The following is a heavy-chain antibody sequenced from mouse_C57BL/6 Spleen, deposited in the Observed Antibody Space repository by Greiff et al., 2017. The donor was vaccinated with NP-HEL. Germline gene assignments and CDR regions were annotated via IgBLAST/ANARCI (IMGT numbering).Heavy chain of an antibody. D-gene: IGHD1-1*01. Sequence: QVQLKESGAELARPGASVKLSCKASGYTFTSYGISWVKQRTGQGLEWIGEIYPRSGNTYYNEKFKGKATLTADKSSSTAYMELRSLTSEDSAVYFCARSLITTVVGGYWGQCTTLTVSS. CDR3: ARSLITTVVGGY. CDR1: GYTFTSYG. CDR2: IYPRSGNT. J-gene: IGHJ2*01. V-gene: IGHV1-81*01.